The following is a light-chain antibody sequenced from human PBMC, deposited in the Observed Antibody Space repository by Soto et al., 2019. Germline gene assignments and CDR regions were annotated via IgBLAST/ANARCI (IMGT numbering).Light chain of an antibody. CDR3: QQYYATPWT. J-gene: IGKJ1*01. Sequence: DIVMTQSPDSLAVSLGERAAIRCKSSQSVLSSSINKNYLAWFQQKPGQPPKLLIYWASTRESGVPDRFSGSGSGTDFTLTISSLQAEDVAVYYCQQYYATPWTFGQGTKVEVK. CDR2: WAS. V-gene: IGKV4-1*01. CDR1: QSVLSSSINKNY.